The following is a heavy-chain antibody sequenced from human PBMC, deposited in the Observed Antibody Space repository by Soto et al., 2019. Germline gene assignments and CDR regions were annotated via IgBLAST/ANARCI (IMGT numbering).Heavy chain of an antibody. Sequence: SETLSLTCTVSGDSISNSRFYWAWIRQPPGEGLEWIGSIYHTGNAYYNPSLKSRVTISVDTSKIQFSLKVTSVAAADTALYYCARDYFDSSDYTTNWFDPWGQGTLVTVSS. D-gene: IGHD3-22*01. J-gene: IGHJ5*02. CDR1: GDSISNSRFY. V-gene: IGHV4-39*01. CDR2: IYHTGNA. CDR3: ARDYFDSSDYTTNWFDP.